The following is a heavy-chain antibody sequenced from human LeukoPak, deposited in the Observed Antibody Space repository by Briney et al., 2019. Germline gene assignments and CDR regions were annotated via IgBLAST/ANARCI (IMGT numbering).Heavy chain of an antibody. V-gene: IGHV4-59*01. Sequence: KPSETLSLTCTVSGGSISSYHWSWIRQPPGKGLEWIGYIYYSGSTNYNPSLKSRVTISVDTSKNQFSLKLSSVTAADTAVYYCARDLQGYFDYWGQGTLVTVSS. CDR1: GGSISSYH. CDR3: ARDLQGYFDY. CDR2: IYYSGST. J-gene: IGHJ4*02.